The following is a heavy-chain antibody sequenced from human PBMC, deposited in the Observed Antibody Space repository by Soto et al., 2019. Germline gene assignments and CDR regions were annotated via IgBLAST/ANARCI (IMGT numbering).Heavy chain of an antibody. V-gene: IGHV3-74*01. CDR1: GIILSDYW. CDR2: VDNGGTGT. Sequence: GGSLRLSCAASGIILSDYWMHWVRQVPGGGLEWVARVDNGGTGTSYADAVKGRFSISRDNAKNTLYLQMNSLRLDDTAVYYCGTVFEHWGQGALVTVSS. J-gene: IGHJ4*02. CDR3: GTVFEH.